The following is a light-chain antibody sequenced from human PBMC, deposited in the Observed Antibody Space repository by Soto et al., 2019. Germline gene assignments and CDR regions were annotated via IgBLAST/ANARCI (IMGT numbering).Light chain of an antibody. V-gene: IGKV3-20*01. CDR2: GAS. CDR1: QSVGSSH. Sequence: EIVLTQSPGTLSLSPGERATLSCRASQSVGSSHLAWYQQKPGQAPRLLIYGASSRATGIPDRFSGSGSGTDLTLTISRLEPEDFAVYYCQQDGSSPQYTFGQGTKVELK. J-gene: IGKJ2*01. CDR3: QQDGSSPQYT.